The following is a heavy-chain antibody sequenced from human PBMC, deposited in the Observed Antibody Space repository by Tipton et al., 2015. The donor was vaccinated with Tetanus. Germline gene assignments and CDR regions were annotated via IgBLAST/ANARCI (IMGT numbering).Heavy chain of an antibody. V-gene: IGHV1-69*13. CDR2: IIPIFGTA. CDR3: ARFGYCSGGSCAGGNYYYYGMDV. CDR1: GYTFTSYD. D-gene: IGHD2-15*01. J-gene: IGHJ6*02. Sequence: QSGAEVKKPGASVKVSCKASGYTFTSYDINWVRQAPGQGLEWMGGIIPIFGTANYAQKFQGRVTITADESTSTAYMELSSLRSEDTAVYYCARFGYCSGGSCAGGNYYYYGMDVWGQGTTVTVSS.